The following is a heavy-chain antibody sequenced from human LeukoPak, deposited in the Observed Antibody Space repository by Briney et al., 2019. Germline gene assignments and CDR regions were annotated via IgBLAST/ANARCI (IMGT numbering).Heavy chain of an antibody. V-gene: IGHV3-11*01. D-gene: IGHD6-6*01. J-gene: IGHJ4*02. Sequence: GGSLRLSCAASGFTFSDYYMSWIRQAPGKGLEWVSYISSSGSTIYYADSVKGRFTISRDNAKNSLYLQMNSLRAEDTAVYYCASLGVSSSSPDFDYWGQGTLVTVSS. CDR2: ISSSGSTI. CDR1: GFTFSDYY. CDR3: ASLGVSSSSPDFDY.